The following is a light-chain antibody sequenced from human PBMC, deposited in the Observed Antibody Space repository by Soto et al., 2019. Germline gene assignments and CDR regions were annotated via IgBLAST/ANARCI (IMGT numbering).Light chain of an antibody. CDR1: QSVSSY. CDR3: QQRSDWPPYT. J-gene: IGKJ2*01. CDR2: DAS. V-gene: IGKV3-11*01. Sequence: EIVLTQSPATLSLSPGERATLSCRASQSVSSYLAWYQQKRGQAPRLLIYDASNRATGIPARFSGSGSGTDFTLTISSLEPEDFAVYYCQQRSDWPPYTFGQGTKLEIK.